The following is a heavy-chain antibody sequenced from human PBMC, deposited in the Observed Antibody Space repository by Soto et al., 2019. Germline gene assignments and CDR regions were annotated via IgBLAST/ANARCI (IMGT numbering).Heavy chain of an antibody. CDR3: AKGSSGWYFSGRNTYFDY. D-gene: IGHD6-19*01. J-gene: IGHJ4*02. Sequence: GSLRLSCAASGFTFSSYAMSWVRQAPGKGLEWVSAISGSGGSTYYADSVKGRFTISRDNSKNTLYLQMNSLRAEDTAVYYCAKGSSGWYFSGRNTYFDYWGPGTLVTVS. CDR1: GFTFSSYA. V-gene: IGHV3-23*01. CDR2: ISGSGGST.